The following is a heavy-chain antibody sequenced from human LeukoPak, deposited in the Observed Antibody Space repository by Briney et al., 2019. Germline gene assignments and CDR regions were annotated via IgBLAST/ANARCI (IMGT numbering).Heavy chain of an antibody. CDR1: GFTFSDYY. D-gene: IGHD3-3*01. CDR3: ARDEAPWDFWSGYYAGMDV. V-gene: IGHV3-11*01. Sequence: PGGSLRLSCAASGFTFSDYYMSWIRQAPGKGLEWVSYISSSGSTIYYADFVKGRFTISRDNAKNSLYLQMNSLRAEDTAVYYCARDEAPWDFWSGYYAGMDVWGQGTTVTVSS. CDR2: ISSSGSTI. J-gene: IGHJ6*02.